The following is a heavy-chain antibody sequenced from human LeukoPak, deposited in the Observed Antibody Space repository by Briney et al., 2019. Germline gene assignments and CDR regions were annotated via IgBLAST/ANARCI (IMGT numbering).Heavy chain of an antibody. D-gene: IGHD5-24*01. V-gene: IGHV1-69*05. J-gene: IGHJ4*02. CDR2: IIPIFGTA. Sequence: ASVKVSCKASGYTFTSYDINWVRQATGQGLEWMGGIIPIFGTANYAQKFRGRVTITTDESTSTAYMELSSLRSEDTAVYYCARMESRDGYNYGLDYWGQGTLVTVSS. CDR3: ARMESRDGYNYGLDY. CDR1: GYTFTSYD.